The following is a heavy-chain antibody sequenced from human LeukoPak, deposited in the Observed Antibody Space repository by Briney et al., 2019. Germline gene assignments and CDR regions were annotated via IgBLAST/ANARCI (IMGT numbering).Heavy chain of an antibody. D-gene: IGHD3-10*01. V-gene: IGHV1-18*01. Sequence: ASVKVSCKASGYTFTSYGISWVRQAPGQGLEWMGWLSAYNGNTNYAQKLQGRVTMTTDTSTSTAYMELRSLRSDDTAVYYCARHTLLWFGELWKGGWFDPWGQGTLVTVSS. CDR3: ARHTLLWFGELWKGGWFDP. J-gene: IGHJ5*02. CDR1: GYTFTSYG. CDR2: LSAYNGNT.